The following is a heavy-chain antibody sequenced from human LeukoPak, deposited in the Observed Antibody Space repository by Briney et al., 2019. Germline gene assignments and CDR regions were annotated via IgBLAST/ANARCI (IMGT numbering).Heavy chain of an antibody. V-gene: IGHV4-4*07. CDR3: AREGGYSYGDAPLHFDY. J-gene: IGHJ4*02. D-gene: IGHD5-18*01. CDR1: GDSISGFY. Sequence: PSETLSLTCTVSGDSISGFYWSWIRQAAGKGLEWIGHIYTSGSTNYNPSLKSRVTMSVDMSKNQFSLKLSSVTAADTAVYYCAREGGYSYGDAPLHFDYWGQGTLVTVSS. CDR2: IYTSGST.